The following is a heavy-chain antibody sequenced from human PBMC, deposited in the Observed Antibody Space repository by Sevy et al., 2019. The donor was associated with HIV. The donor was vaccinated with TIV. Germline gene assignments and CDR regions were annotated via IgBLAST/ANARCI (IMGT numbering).Heavy chain of an antibody. CDR2: MNPNNGNK. D-gene: IGHD2-21*02. J-gene: IGHJ6*02. Sequence: ASVKVSCRASGYTLTTYDINWVRQAPGQGLEWMGWMNPNNGNKGFAQKFQGRLTMTRNTSISTAYMELSSLTSDDTAVYYCARWGTDCGGDCYPPYYYGMDVWGQGTTVTVSS. CDR3: ARWGTDCGGDCYPPYYYGMDV. CDR1: GYTLTTYD. V-gene: IGHV1-8*01.